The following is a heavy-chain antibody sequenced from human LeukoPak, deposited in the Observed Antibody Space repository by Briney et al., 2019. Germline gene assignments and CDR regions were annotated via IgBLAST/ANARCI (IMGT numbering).Heavy chain of an antibody. CDR3: AGGTNGYFDY. D-gene: IGHD1-1*01. CDR2: IIPIFGTA. CDR1: GGTFSSYA. V-gene: IGHV1-69*06. J-gene: IGHJ4*02. Sequence: GASVRVSSTASGGTFSSYAISWVRQAPGQGLEWMGGIIPIFGTANYAQKFQGRVTITADKSTSTAYMELSSLRSEDTAVYYWAGGTNGYFDYWGQGTLVTVSS.